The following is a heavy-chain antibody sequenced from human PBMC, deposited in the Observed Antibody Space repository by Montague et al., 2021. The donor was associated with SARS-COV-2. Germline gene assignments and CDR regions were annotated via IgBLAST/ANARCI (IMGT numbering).Heavy chain of an antibody. D-gene: IGHD3-16*01. CDR2: IYYSGSS. J-gene: IGHJ4*02. CDR1: GDSVSSTTYY. CDR3: ARVGGGRTFYY. Sequence: SETLSITCTVSGDSVSSTTYYWAWIRQPPGKGLEYIGTIYYSGSSYYNPSLKSRVAMSVDTSKNQFSLKLDSVTAADTAVYYCARVGGGRTFYYWGQGILVTVSS. V-gene: IGHV4-39*07.